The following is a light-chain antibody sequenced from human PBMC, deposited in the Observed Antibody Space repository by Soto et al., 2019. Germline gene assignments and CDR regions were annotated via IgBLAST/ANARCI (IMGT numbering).Light chain of an antibody. Sequence: DIQMTQSPSTLSASVGDRVTITCRASQSISSWLAWHPQKPGKAPKLLIYKASSLESGVPSRFSGSGSGTEFTLTISSLQPDDFATYYCQQYNSYSRTFGQGTKV. V-gene: IGKV1-5*03. CDR1: QSISSW. J-gene: IGKJ1*01. CDR3: QQYNSYSRT. CDR2: KAS.